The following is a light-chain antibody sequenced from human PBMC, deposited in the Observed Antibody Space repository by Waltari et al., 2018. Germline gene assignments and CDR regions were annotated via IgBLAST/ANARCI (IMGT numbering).Light chain of an antibody. Sequence: EIVLTQSPATLSLSPGERATLSCRASQSISPYLAWYQQNPGQPPRLLIYDASNRATGIPARFSGRGSGTDFTLTISSLEPEDFAIYYCQQRTDWLSFGGGTKVEIK. CDR1: QSISPY. J-gene: IGKJ4*01. CDR3: QQRTDWLS. CDR2: DAS. V-gene: IGKV3-11*01.